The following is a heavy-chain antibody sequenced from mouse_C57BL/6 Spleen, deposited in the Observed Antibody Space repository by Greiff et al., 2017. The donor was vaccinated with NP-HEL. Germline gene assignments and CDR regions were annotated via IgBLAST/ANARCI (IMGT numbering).Heavy chain of an antibody. CDR2: ISYDGSN. Sequence: EVQLQESGPGLVKPSQSLSLTCSVTGYSITSGYYWNWIRQLPGNKLEWMGYISYDGSNNYNPSLKNRISITRDTSKNQFFLKLNSVTTEDTATYYCAREVTGDYCYYWGQGTTLTVSS. CDR3: AREVTGDYCYY. D-gene: IGHD4-1*01. J-gene: IGHJ2*01. CDR1: GYSITSGYY. V-gene: IGHV3-6*01.